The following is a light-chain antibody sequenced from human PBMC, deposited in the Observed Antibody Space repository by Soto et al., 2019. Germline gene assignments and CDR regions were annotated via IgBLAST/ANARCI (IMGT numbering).Light chain of an antibody. J-gene: IGKJ5*01. CDR3: QQYDDWPPIT. Sequence: EIVLTQSPATLSLSPVERATLSCMASQSVSTYLAWYQQKPGQAPRLLIYGASTRATGIPARFSGSGSGTEFTLTISSLEPEDFAVYYCQQYDDWPPITFGQGTRLEIK. CDR1: QSVSTY. CDR2: GAS. V-gene: IGKV3-15*01.